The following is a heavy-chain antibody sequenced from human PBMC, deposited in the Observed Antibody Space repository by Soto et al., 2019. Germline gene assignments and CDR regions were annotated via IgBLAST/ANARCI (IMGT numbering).Heavy chain of an antibody. CDR2: INAGNGNT. V-gene: IGHV1-3*01. Sequence: ASVKVSCKASGFSFIDYSILWVRQAPGQSLEWLGWINAGNGNTKYSHKFQDRVTITSDTSATTTYMELRSLRSEDTAVFYCARSAKKTWLPDFWGQGTLVTVS. D-gene: IGHD5-12*01. CDR1: GFSFIDYS. CDR3: ARSAKKTWLPDF. J-gene: IGHJ1*01.